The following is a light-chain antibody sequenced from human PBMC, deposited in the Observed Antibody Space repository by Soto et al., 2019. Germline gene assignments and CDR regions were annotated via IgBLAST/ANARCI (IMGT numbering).Light chain of an antibody. CDR3: QQYNNWPWSG. Sequence: EIVMTQSPATLSVSPGERATLSCRASQSVSSNLAWSQQQPGQAPRLLIYGASTRATGIPARFSGSGSGTEFTLTISSLQSEDFAVYYCQQYNNWPWSGFGQGTKVEIK. CDR2: GAS. V-gene: IGKV3-15*01. J-gene: IGKJ1*01. CDR1: QSVSSN.